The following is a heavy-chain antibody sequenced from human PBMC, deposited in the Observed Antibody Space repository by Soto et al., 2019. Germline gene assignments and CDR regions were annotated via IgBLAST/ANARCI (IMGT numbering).Heavy chain of an antibody. Sequence: EVQLVESGGALVKPGGSLRLSCAASEFTFAHAWISWVRQAPGKGLEWVGRIKSKAYGGTTDYAAPVKGRFTISRDESQNTLYLQMNSLKPEDTAVYYCTSFYYGHWGQGTLVTVSS. CDR3: TSFYYGH. V-gene: IGHV3-15*02. J-gene: IGHJ4*02. D-gene: IGHD1-26*01. CDR2: IKSKAYGGTT. CDR1: EFTFAHAW.